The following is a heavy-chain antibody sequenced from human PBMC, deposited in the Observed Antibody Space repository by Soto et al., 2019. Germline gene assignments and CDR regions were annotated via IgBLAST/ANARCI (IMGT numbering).Heavy chain of an antibody. V-gene: IGHV6-1*01. CDR2: TFYRSKWVS. CDR3: ARSAYFEEWLDPWGQGILVTVSSDDHVMDV. CDR1: GDSVSSNTAT. J-gene: IGHJ6*02. Sequence: LSQTLSLTCDISGDSVSSNTATWNWIRRSPSRGLEWLGRTFYRSKWVSRYADSVKNRIIITADTSRNQVVLQLNSVTPEDTATYYCARSAYFEEWLDPWGQGILVTVSSDDHVMDVWGQGTTVTVSS. D-gene: IGHD5-12*01.